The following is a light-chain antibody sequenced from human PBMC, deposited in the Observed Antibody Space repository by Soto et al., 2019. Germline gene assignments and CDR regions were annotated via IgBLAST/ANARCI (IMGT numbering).Light chain of an antibody. V-gene: IGKV3-20*01. CDR3: QQYGSSPT. J-gene: IGKJ1*01. Sequence: EIVLTQSPGTLSLSPGERATLSCRASQSVRSSYLAWYQQKPGQAPRLLIYGASSRATGIPDRFSGTGSGTDFTLTISRLEPADFAVYYCQQYGSSPTFGQGTKVEIK. CDR1: QSVRSSY. CDR2: GAS.